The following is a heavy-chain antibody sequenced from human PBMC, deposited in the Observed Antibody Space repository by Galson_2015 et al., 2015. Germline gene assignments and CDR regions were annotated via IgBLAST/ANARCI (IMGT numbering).Heavy chain of an antibody. V-gene: IGHV3-13*01. CDR2: IATGGDT. CDR1: GFIFSSHD. J-gene: IGHJ4*02. Sequence: SLRLSCAASGFIFSSHDMHWVRQAAGKGLEWVSGIATGGDTFYADSVKGRFTNSRENAENSVYLQMDSLRAGDTAVYYCARGGGVGFDYWGQGTLVTVSS. CDR3: ARGGGVGFDY. D-gene: IGHD3-16*01.